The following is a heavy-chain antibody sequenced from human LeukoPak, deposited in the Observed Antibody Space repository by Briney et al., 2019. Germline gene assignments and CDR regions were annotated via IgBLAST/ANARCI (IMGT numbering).Heavy chain of an antibody. J-gene: IGHJ4*02. V-gene: IGHV3-30*04. CDR2: ISYDGSNK. D-gene: IGHD3-22*01. CDR1: GFTFSSYA. Sequence: GGSLRLSCAASGFTFSSYAMHWVRQAPGKGLEWVTVISYDGSNKYHTDSVKGRFTISRDNSKNTLYLQMNSLRAEDTAVYYCAKSLVNYYDSSGYYPLDYWGQGTLVTVSS. CDR3: AKSLVNYYDSSGYYPLDY.